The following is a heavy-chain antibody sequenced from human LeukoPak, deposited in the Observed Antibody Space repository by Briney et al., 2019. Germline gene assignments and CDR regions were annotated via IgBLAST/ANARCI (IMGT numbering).Heavy chain of an antibody. CDR2: ISAYNGNT. CDR1: GYTFTSHG. CDR3: ARDRGYSSSWLGDY. V-gene: IGHV1-18*01. Sequence: ASVKVPCKASGYTFTSHGISWVRQAPGQGLEWMGWISAYNGNTNYAQKLQGRVTMTTDTSTSTAYMELRSLRSDDTAVYYCARDRGYSSSWLGDYWGQGTLVTVSS. D-gene: IGHD6-13*01. J-gene: IGHJ4*02.